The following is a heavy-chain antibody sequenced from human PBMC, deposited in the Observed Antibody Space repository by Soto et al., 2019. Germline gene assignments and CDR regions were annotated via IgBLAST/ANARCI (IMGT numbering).Heavy chain of an antibody. V-gene: IGHV3-72*01. J-gene: IGHJ4*02. Sequence: EVQLVESGGGLVQPGGSLRLSCAASGFTFSDHYMDWVRQAPGKGLEWVGRIKNKANSYTTEYAASVKCRFTISRDDSKYSLDLQMNSLKTEDTAVYYCARVRLGVTTRLFDYWGQGTLVTVSS. CDR1: GFTFSDHY. CDR2: IKNKANSYTT. CDR3: ARVRLGVTTRLFDY. D-gene: IGHD6-25*01.